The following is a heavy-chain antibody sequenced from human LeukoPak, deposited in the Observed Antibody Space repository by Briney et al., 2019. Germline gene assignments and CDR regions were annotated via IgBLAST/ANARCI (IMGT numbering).Heavy chain of an antibody. Sequence: GGSLRLSCAASGFTFSNAWMSWVRQAPGKGLEWVGRIKSKNDGGTTDYAAPVKGRFTISRDDSKNTLYLQMNSLKTEDTAVYYCTTDRPHNSRDYWGQGTLVTVSS. J-gene: IGHJ4*02. CDR2: IKSKNDGGTT. CDR3: TTDRPHNSRDY. V-gene: IGHV3-15*01. D-gene: IGHD2/OR15-2a*01. CDR1: GFTFSNAW.